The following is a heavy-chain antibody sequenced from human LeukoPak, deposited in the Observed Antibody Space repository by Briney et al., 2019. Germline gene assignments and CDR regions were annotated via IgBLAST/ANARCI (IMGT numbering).Heavy chain of an antibody. CDR3: ARAPTTYYFDNNGHNYLGGAFDF. CDR2: IYHSGST. D-gene: IGHD3-22*01. Sequence: SETLSLTCAVSGGSISSSNWWSWVRQPPGKGLEWIGEIYHSGSTNYNPSLKSRVTISVDKSKNQFSLKLSSVTAADTAVYYCARAPTTYYFDNNGHNYLGGAFDFWGQGTMVTVSS. J-gene: IGHJ3*01. CDR1: GGSISSSNW. V-gene: IGHV4-4*02.